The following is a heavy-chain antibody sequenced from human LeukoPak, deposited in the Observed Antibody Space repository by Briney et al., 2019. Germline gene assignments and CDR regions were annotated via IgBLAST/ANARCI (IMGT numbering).Heavy chain of an antibody. Sequence: PSETLSLTCTVSGGSFSSSSYYWGWIRQPPGKGLEWIGSIYYSGSTYYNPSLKSRVTISVDTSKNQFSLKLSSVTAADTAVYYCARGYEYYYDSSGYYNWFDPWGQGTLVTVSS. V-gene: IGHV4-39*07. CDR1: GGSFSSSSYY. D-gene: IGHD3-22*01. J-gene: IGHJ5*02. CDR3: ARGYEYYYDSSGYYNWFDP. CDR2: IYYSGST.